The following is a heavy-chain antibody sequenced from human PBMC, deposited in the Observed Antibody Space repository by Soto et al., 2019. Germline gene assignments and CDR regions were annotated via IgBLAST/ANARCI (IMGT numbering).Heavy chain of an antibody. CDR3: ARDGFESYCSSTSCSSYYYYGIEV. Sequence: LILSCAASGFTFSSYSMNWFLQAPGKGLEWVSSISSSSSYIYYADSVKGRFTISRDNAKNSLYLQMNSLRAEDTAVYYCARDGFESYCSSTSCSSYYYYGIEVWGQGTKVTVSS. D-gene: IGHD2-2*01. V-gene: IGHV3-21*01. CDR1: GFTFSSYS. J-gene: IGHJ6*02. CDR2: ISSSSSYI.